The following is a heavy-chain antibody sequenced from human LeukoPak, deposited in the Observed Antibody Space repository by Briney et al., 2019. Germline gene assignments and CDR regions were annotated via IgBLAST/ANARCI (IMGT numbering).Heavy chain of an antibody. CDR3: ARVGGAYYDFWSGYYRGNDWFDP. CDR1: GGSISSGSYY. D-gene: IGHD3-3*01. J-gene: IGHJ5*02. V-gene: IGHV4-61*02. Sequence: PSETLSLTCNVSGGSISSGSYYWSWLRQPAGKGVEWIGRIYTSGSTNYNPSLKSRVTISVDTSKNQFCLKLSSVPAADTAVYYCARVGGAYYDFWSGYYRGNDWFDPWGQGTLVTVSP. CDR2: IYTSGST.